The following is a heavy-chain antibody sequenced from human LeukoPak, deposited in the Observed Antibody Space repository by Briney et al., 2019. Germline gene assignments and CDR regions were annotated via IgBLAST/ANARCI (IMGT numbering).Heavy chain of an antibody. CDR3: AKDGRYFDWLLYNYFDY. CDR1: GFTFSSYG. V-gene: IGHV3-30*02. CDR2: IRYDGSNK. D-gene: IGHD3-9*01. J-gene: IGHJ4*02. Sequence: GGSLRLSCAASGFTFSSYGMHWVRQAPGKGLEWVAFIRYDGSNKYYADSVKGRFTISRDNSKNTLYLQMDSLRAEDTAVYYCAKDGRYFDWLLYNYFDYWGQGTLVTVSS.